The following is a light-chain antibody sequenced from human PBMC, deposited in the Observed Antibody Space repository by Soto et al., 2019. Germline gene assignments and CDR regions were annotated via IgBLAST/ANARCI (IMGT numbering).Light chain of an antibody. Sequence: DIQMTQSPSSLSASIGDRVTITCRASQSISFYLNWYRQKPGKAPKLLIYTASNVQSGVPSRISGSGSGTEFALTISSLQPDDFATYYCQHYNSYSEAFGQGTKVDIK. CDR1: QSISFY. V-gene: IGKV1-5*01. J-gene: IGKJ1*01. CDR3: QHYNSYSEA. CDR2: TAS.